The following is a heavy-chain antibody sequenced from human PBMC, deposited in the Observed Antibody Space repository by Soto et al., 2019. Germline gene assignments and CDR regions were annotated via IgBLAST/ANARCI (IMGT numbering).Heavy chain of an antibody. D-gene: IGHD2-2*02. CDR3: ARDCSSTSCSTYYYYGMDV. J-gene: IGHJ6*02. CDR2: IVVGSGNT. CDR1: GFTFTSSA. V-gene: IGHV1-58*01. Sequence: SVKVSCKASGFTFTSSAVQWVRQARGQRLEWIGWIVVGSGNTNYAQKFQERVTITRDMSTSTAYMELSSLRSEDTAVYYCARDCSSTSCSTYYYYGMDVWGQGTTVTVSS.